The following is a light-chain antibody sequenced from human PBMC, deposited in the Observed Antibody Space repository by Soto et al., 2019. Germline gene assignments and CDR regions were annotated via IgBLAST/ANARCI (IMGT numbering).Light chain of an antibody. CDR2: DAS. Sequence: EIVLTQSPATLSLSPGERATLSCRASQTISSFLAWYQQKPGQAPRLLIYDASNRASGIPARFSVSGSGTDFTLTISRLENEDFAVYYCQQRYNWTPTFGQGTRLEIK. V-gene: IGKV3-11*01. CDR1: QTISSF. J-gene: IGKJ5*01. CDR3: QQRYNWTPT.